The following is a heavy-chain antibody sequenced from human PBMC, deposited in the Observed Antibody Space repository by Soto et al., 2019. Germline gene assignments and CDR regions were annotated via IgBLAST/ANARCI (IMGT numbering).Heavy chain of an antibody. Sequence: GASVKVSCKASGYIFTSYYMHWVRQAPGQGLEWMGIINPSGGSTSYAQKFQGRVTMTRDTSTSTVYMELSSLRPEDTAVYYCARGMRYSSGWYGVDPYNWFDPWGQGTLVTVSS. CDR1: GYIFTSYY. V-gene: IGHV1-46*01. CDR3: ARGMRYSSGWYGVDPYNWFDP. J-gene: IGHJ5*02. D-gene: IGHD6-19*01. CDR2: INPSGGST.